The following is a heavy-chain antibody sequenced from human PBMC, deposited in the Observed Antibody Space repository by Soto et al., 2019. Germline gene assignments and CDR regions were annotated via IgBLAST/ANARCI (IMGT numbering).Heavy chain of an antibody. CDR3: AGVDGSSTSCFHPYAGVMTFDY. Sequence: QVQLVQSGAEVKKPGASLKVSCKPSGYTFTSYAMHWVRQAPGQRLEWMGWTNASKGNTKDSQKFQGRVTITRDTSASTAYMELRSLRSEDRAMYYCAGVDGSSTSCFHPYAGVMTFDYWGQGTLVTVSS. D-gene: IGHD2-2*01. V-gene: IGHV1-3*01. CDR2: TNASKGNT. J-gene: IGHJ4*02. CDR1: GYTFTSYA.